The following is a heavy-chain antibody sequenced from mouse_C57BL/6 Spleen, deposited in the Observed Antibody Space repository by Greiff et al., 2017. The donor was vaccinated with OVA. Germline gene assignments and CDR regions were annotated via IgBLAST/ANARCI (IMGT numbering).Heavy chain of an antibody. D-gene: IGHD1-1*01. V-gene: IGHV1-52*01. Sequence: VQLQQSGAELVRPGSSVKLSCKASGYTFTSYWMHWVKQRPIQGLEWIGNIDPSDSETHYNQKFKDKATLTVDKSSSTAYMQLSSLTSEDSAVYYCARDGSSYGWYFDVWGTGTTVTVSS. CDR2: IDPSDSET. J-gene: IGHJ1*03. CDR3: ARDGSSYGWYFDV. CDR1: GYTFTSYW.